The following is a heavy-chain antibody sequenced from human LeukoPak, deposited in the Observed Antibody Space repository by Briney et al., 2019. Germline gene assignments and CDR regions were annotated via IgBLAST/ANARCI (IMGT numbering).Heavy chain of an antibody. CDR1: GGTFSSYA. CDR3: ATMFTTPNYYYYMDV. CDR2: IIPIFGTA. J-gene: IGHJ6*03. D-gene: IGHD3-16*01. Sequence: ASVKVSCKASGGTFSSYAISWVRQAPGQGLEWMGGIIPIFGTANYAQKFQGRVTITTDESTSTAYMELSSLRSEDTAVYYCATMFTTPNYYYYMDVWGKGTTVTVSS. V-gene: IGHV1-69*05.